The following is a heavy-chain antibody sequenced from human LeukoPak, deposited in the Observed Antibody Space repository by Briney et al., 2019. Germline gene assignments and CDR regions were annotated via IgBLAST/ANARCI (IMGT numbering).Heavy chain of an antibody. D-gene: IGHD3-3*01. CDR2: INWNGGST. CDR3: ARDFGSGPVLGMDV. CDR1: GLTFGDYG. J-gene: IGHJ6*02. Sequence: GGSLRLSCAASGLTFGDYGMSWVRQAPGKGLEWVSGINWNGGSTGYADSVKGRFTISRDNAKNSLYLQMNSLRAEDTALYYCARDFGSGPVLGMDVWGQGTTVTVSS. V-gene: IGHV3-20*04.